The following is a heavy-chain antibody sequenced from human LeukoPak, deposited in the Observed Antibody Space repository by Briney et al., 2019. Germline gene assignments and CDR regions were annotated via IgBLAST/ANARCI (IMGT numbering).Heavy chain of an antibody. D-gene: IGHD5-18*01. J-gene: IGHJ4*02. Sequence: KAWETLSLTCTVSGGSISSSSAYWGWIHPPPGKGLEWIVSMYYSKKTYYNPSLRSQFTLSADTSKNQFSLKLGSVSATDTAVFYCVSPRGFSYGYFDYWGEGTLVTLS. CDR2: MYYSKKT. CDR1: GGSISSSSAY. V-gene: IGHV4-39*01. CDR3: VSPRGFSYGYFDY.